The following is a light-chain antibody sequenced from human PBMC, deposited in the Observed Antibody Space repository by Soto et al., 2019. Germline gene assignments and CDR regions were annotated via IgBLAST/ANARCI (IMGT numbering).Light chain of an antibody. J-gene: IGKJ1*01. CDR3: QQYGRSPWT. Sequence: IVLTQSPATLSLSPGERATLSCRASQSVSTYLAWYQQKGGQAPRLLIYDASSRATGIPARFSGSGSGTDFTLTISRLEPEDFAVYYCQQYGRSPWTFGQGTKVEIK. CDR2: DAS. CDR1: QSVSTY. V-gene: IGKV3-20*01.